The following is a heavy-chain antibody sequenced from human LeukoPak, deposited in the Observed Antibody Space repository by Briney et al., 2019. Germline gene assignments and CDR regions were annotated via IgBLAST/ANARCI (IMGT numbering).Heavy chain of an antibody. CDR2: IRYDGSNK. Sequence: GGSLRLPCAASGFTFSSYGMHWVRQAPGKGLEWVAFIRYDGSNKYYADSVKGRFTISRDNSKNTLYLQMNSLRAEDTAVYYCAKDHSSGWSTYYYYYGMDVWGQGTTVTVSS. CDR1: GFTFSSYG. V-gene: IGHV3-30*02. CDR3: AKDHSSGWSTYYYYYGMDV. J-gene: IGHJ6*02. D-gene: IGHD6-19*01.